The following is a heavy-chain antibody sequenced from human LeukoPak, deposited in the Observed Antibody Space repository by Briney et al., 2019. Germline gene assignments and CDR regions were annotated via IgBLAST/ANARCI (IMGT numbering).Heavy chain of an antibody. Sequence: GASVKVSCKASGYTFTGYYMHWVRQAPGQGLEWMGWINPNSGGTNYAQKFQGRVTMTRDTSISTAYMELSRLRSDDTAVYYCARVGYCSSTSCYSNPSYWYFDLWGRGTLVTVSS. D-gene: IGHD2-2*02. J-gene: IGHJ2*01. CDR3: ARVGYCSSTSCYSNPSYWYFDL. CDR2: INPNSGGT. V-gene: IGHV1-2*02. CDR1: GYTFTGYY.